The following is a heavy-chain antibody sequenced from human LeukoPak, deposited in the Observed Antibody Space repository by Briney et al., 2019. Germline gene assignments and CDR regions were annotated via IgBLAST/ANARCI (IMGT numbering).Heavy chain of an antibody. CDR1: GYSFTSYW. V-gene: IGHV5-10-1*01. CDR2: IDPSDSYT. CDR3: ARWDDSSGYSDY. Sequence: GESLKISCEGSGYSFTSYWISWVRQMPGKGLEWMGRIDPSDSYTNYSPSFQGHVTISADKSISTAYLQWSSLKASDTAMYYCARWDDSSGYSDYWGQGTLVTVSS. D-gene: IGHD3-22*01. J-gene: IGHJ4*02.